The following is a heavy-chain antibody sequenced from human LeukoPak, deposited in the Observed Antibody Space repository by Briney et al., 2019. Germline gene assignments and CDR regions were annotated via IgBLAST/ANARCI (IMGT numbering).Heavy chain of an antibody. V-gene: IGHV3-23*01. CDR2: ISGSGGST. J-gene: IGHJ4*02. CDR3: AKVRMTTVTTRYFDY. Sequence: GGSLRLSCAASGFTFSSYAMSWVRQAPGKGLEWVSAISGSGGSTYYADFVKGRFTISRDNSKNTLYLQMNSLRAEDTAVYYCAKVRMTTVTTRYFDYWGQGTLVTVSS. D-gene: IGHD4-17*01. CDR1: GFTFSSYA.